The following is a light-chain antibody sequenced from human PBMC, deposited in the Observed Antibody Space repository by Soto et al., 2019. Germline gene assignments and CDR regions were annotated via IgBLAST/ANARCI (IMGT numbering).Light chain of an antibody. CDR1: QSIGRF. CDR3: QQSYSPHPIT. V-gene: IGKV1-39*01. J-gene: IGKJ5*01. CDR2: AAS. Sequence: DIQMTQSPSSLSASVGDRVTITCRASQSIGRFLNWYQQKPGKATALLIYAASSLQSGVPSRFSGSGSGTDFTLTLRSLQPEDFANYYCQQSYSPHPITFGQGTRLEIK.